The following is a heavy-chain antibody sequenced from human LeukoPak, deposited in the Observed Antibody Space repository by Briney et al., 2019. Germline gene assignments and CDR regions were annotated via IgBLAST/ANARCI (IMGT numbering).Heavy chain of an antibody. D-gene: IGHD3-10*01. V-gene: IGHV1-69*04. CDR3: ARGALITMVRDDAFDI. CDR1: GGTFSSYA. Sequence: SVKVSCKASGGTFSSYAISWVRQAPGQGLEWMGRITPILGIANYAQKFQGRVTITADKSTSTAYMELSSLRSEDTAVYYCARGALITMVRDDAFDIWGQGTMVTVSS. J-gene: IGHJ3*02. CDR2: ITPILGIA.